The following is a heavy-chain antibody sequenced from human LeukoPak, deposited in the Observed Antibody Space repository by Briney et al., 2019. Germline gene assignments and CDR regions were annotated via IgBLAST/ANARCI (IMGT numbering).Heavy chain of an antibody. CDR1: GYTFTYYY. CDR3: ARDLYFTYSGSYFDY. Sequence: ASVKVSCKASGYTFTYYYLHWVRQAPGQGLEWMGWINPNTGATNYAQKFQGRVTMTRDTSISTAYMELRSLTFDDTAVYYCARDLYFTYSGSYFDYWGQGTLVTVSS. CDR2: INPNTGAT. J-gene: IGHJ4*02. V-gene: IGHV1-2*02. D-gene: IGHD1-26*01.